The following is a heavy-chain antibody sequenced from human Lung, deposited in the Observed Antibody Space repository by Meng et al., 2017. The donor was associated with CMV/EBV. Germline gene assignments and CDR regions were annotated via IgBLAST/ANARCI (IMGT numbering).Heavy chain of an antibody. D-gene: IGHD2-2*01. J-gene: IGHJ5*02. CDR3: ARGGCSSTSCYVSWFDP. Sequence: PVXVSXKPSGYTFTGYYMHWVRQAPGQGLEWMGWINPNSGGTNYAQKFQGRVTMTRDTSISTAYMELSRLRSDDTAVYYCARGGCSSTSCYVSWFDPLGQGXLVTVSS. CDR1: GYTFTGYY. V-gene: IGHV1-2*02. CDR2: INPNSGGT.